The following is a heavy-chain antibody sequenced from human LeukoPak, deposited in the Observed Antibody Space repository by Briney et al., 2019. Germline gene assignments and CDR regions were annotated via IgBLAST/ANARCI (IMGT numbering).Heavy chain of an antibody. CDR2: IYHSGST. Sequence: SETLSLTCAVSGGSISSGGYSWSWIRQPPGKGLEWIGYIYHSGSTYYNPSLKSRVTISVDRSKNQFSLKLSSVIAADTAVYYCARARVQGDYLYYFDYWGQGTLVTVSS. CDR3: ARARVQGDYLYYFDY. J-gene: IGHJ4*02. CDR1: GGSISSGGYS. V-gene: IGHV4-30-2*01. D-gene: IGHD4-17*01.